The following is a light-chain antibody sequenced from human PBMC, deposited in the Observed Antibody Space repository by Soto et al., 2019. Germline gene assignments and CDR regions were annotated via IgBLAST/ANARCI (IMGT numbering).Light chain of an antibody. Sequence: EIVLTQSPATLSLSPGERATLSCRASQSVSSYLAWYQQKPGQAPRLLIYDASNRATGIPARFSGSWSGTDFTLTISSLEPEDFAVYYCKQRSNWPPYTFGQGTKLEIK. CDR2: DAS. CDR3: KQRSNWPPYT. CDR1: QSVSSY. V-gene: IGKV3-11*01. J-gene: IGKJ2*01.